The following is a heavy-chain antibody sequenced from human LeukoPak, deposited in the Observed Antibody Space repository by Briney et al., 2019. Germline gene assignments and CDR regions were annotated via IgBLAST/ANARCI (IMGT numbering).Heavy chain of an antibody. CDR3: ARESNYHGSGTGWFDP. CDR1: GYSISSGYY. J-gene: IGHJ5*02. Sequence: SETLPLTCTVSGYSISSGYYWGWIRQPPGKGLEWIGSIYHSGSTYYNPSLKSRVTISLDTSKNQLSLKLSSVTAADTAVYYCARESNYHGSGTGWFDPWGQGTLVTVSS. D-gene: IGHD3-10*01. V-gene: IGHV4-38-2*02. CDR2: IYHSGST.